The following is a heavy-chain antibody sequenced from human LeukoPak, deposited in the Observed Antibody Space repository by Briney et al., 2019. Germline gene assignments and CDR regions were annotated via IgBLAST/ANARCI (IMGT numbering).Heavy chain of an antibody. V-gene: IGHV4-30-2*01. Sequence: SGTLSLTCAVSGGSISSGGYSWSWIRQPPGKGLEWIGYIYHSGSTYYNPSLKSRVTISVDRSKNQFSLKLSSVTAADTAVYYCAREALYYDSSGYYYYFDYWGQGTLVTVSS. CDR1: GGSISSGGYS. J-gene: IGHJ4*02. CDR2: IYHSGST. D-gene: IGHD3-22*01. CDR3: AREALYYDSSGYYYYFDY.